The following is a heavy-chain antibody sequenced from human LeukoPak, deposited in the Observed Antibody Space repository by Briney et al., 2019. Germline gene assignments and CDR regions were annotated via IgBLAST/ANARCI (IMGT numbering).Heavy chain of an antibody. CDR1: GGSISSSSYY. V-gene: IGHV4-39*07. CDR2: IYYSGST. CDR3: ARGNVVVVAGAFDY. J-gene: IGHJ4*02. D-gene: IGHD2-15*01. Sequence: PSETLSLTCTVSGGSISSSSYYWGWIRQPPGKGLEWIGSIYYSGSTYYNPSLKSRVTISVDTSKNQFSLKLSSVTAADTAVYYCARGNVVVVAGAFDYWGQGTLVTVSS.